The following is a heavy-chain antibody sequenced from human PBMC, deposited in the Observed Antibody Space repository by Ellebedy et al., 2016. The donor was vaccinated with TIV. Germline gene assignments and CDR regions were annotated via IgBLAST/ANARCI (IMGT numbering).Heavy chain of an antibody. CDR3: AKRVTMVREVITYYHYTMDV. CDR2: LSASGGST. D-gene: IGHD3-10*01. V-gene: IGHV3-23*01. CDR1: GFTFNSYA. Sequence: GESLKISCVASGFTFNSYAMSWVRQAPGKGLGWVSSLSASGGSTYYADSVTGRFTISRDNSKNTLYLQMNSLRAEDTAVYYCAKRVTMVREVITYYHYTMDVWGQGTTVTVSS. J-gene: IGHJ6*02.